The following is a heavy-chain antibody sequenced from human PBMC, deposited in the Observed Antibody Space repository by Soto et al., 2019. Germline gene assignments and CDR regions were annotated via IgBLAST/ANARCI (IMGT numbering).Heavy chain of an antibody. V-gene: IGHV1-69*01. D-gene: IGHD3-10*01. J-gene: IGHJ6*02. CDR1: GGTFSSYA. CDR2: IIPIFGTA. Sequence: QVQLVQSGAEVKKPGSSVKVSCKASGGTFSSYAISWVRQAPGQGLEWMGGIIPIFGTANYAQKFQGRVMITAVESTSRANMELRSLRSEDTAVYYCARDPDWTRVRGVDYGYGMDVWGQGTTVTVSS. CDR3: ARDPDWTRVRGVDYGYGMDV.